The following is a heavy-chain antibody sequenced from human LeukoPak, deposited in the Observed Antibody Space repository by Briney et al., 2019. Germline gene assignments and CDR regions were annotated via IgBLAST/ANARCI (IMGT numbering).Heavy chain of an antibody. V-gene: IGHV3-74*01. J-gene: IGHJ4*02. D-gene: IGHD3-22*01. CDR3: AKESITMIVSHFDY. CDR2: INSDGSST. Sequence: PGGSLRLSCAASGFTFSSYWMHWVRQAPGKGLVWVSRINSDGSSTSYADSVKGRFTISRDNAKNTLYLQMNSLRAEDTAVYYCAKESITMIVSHFDYWGQGTLVTVSS. CDR1: GFTFSSYW.